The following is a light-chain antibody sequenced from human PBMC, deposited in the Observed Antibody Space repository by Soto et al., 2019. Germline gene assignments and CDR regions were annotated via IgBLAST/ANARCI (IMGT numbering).Light chain of an antibody. Sequence: QSVLTQPASVSGSPGQSITISCTGTSSDVGGYNYVSWYQQHPGKAPNLIIFDVSNRPSGVSNRFSGSKSGNSASLTISGLQAEDEADYYGSSYTGSNTPVVFGGGTTVTVL. CDR2: DVS. CDR1: SSDVGGYNY. CDR3: SSYTGSNTPVV. V-gene: IGLV2-14*01. J-gene: IGLJ2*01.